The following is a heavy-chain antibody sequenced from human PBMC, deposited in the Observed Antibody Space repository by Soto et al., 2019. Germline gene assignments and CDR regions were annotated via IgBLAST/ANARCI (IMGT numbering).Heavy chain of an antibody. CDR3: ATCSGVSCYADY. V-gene: IGHV1-8*01. Sequence: QVQLVQSGAEVKKPGASVKVSCKASGYTFTSKDINWVRQATGQGLEWVGWMNPNSGNIGYAQKFQGRSTMTRDISISTAYMELSSLRSEDTAVYYCATCSGVSCYADYWGQGTLVTVSS. D-gene: IGHD2-2*01. J-gene: IGHJ4*02. CDR2: MNPNSGNI. CDR1: GYTFTSKD.